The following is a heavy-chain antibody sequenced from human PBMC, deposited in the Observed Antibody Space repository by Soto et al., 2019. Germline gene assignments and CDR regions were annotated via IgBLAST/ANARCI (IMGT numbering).Heavy chain of an antibody. CDR2: ISSSSSYI. CDR1: GFTFSSYS. Sequence: EVQLVESGGGLVKPGGSLRLSCAASGFTFSSYSMNWVRQAPGKGLEWVSSISSSSSYIYYADSVKGRFTISRDNAKNSLYLQMNSLRAEDTAVYYCARVPGGYYYYYMDVWGKGTTVTVSS. J-gene: IGHJ6*03. CDR3: ARVPGGYYYYYMDV. D-gene: IGHD3-10*01. V-gene: IGHV3-21*01.